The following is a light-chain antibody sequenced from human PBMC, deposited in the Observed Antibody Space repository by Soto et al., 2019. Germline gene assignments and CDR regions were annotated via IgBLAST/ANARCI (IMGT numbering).Light chain of an antibody. CDR2: AAS. CDR3: QLYSSLPRT. J-gene: IGKJ1*01. Sequence: DIEVPQSPTSLSASVGDRVPINCRASQGISNYLAWLQQKPGKAPKPLIYAASSLQSGVPSKFSGSGSGTDFTLTISILQPEDFVTYYSQLYSSLPRTFGQGTKVDIK. V-gene: IGKV1-16*02. CDR1: QGISNY.